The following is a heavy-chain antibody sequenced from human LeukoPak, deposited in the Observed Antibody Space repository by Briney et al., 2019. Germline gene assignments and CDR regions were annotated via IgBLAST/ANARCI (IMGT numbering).Heavy chain of an antibody. CDR2: IVVGSGNT. CDR1: GFTFTSFA. Sequence: SVKVSCKASGFTFTSFAMQWVRQARGQRLEWIGWIVVGSGNTNHAQKFQERVTITRDMSTSTTYMELSSLRSEDTAVYYCGADLTMVRGVPRWFDPWGQGTLVTVSS. J-gene: IGHJ5*02. V-gene: IGHV1-58*02. CDR3: GADLTMVRGVPRWFDP. D-gene: IGHD3-10*01.